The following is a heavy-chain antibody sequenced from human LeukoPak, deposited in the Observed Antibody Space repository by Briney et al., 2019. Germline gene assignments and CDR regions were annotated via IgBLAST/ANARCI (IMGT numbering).Heavy chain of an antibody. CDR3: ARVTTVEGYFDY. V-gene: IGHV4-39*07. D-gene: IGHD4-23*01. CDR2: IYYSGST. Sequence: SETLSLTCTVSGGSISSGGYYWSWIRQPPGKGLEWIGSIYYSGSTYYNPSLKSRVTISVDTSKNQFSLKLSSVTAADTAVYYCARVTTVEGYFDYWGQGTLVTVSS. J-gene: IGHJ4*02. CDR1: GGSISSGGYY.